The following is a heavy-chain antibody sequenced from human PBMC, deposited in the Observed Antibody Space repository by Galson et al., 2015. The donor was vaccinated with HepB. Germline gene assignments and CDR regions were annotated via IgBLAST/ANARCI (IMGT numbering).Heavy chain of an antibody. CDR1: GFTFSSYA. Sequence: SLRLSCAASGFTFSSYAMSWVRQAPGKVLEWVSAISGSGGSTYYADSVKGRITISRDNSKNTLYLQMNSQRAEDTGVYYCAKGNVLRYFDWLLPLDYWGQGTLVTVSS. D-gene: IGHD3-9*01. J-gene: IGHJ4*02. CDR3: AKGNVLRYFDWLLPLDY. V-gene: IGHV3-23*01. CDR2: ISGSGGST.